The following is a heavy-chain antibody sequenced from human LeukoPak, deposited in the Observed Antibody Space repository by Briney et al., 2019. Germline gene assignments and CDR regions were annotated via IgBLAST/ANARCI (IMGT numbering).Heavy chain of an antibody. D-gene: IGHD3-22*01. CDR3: AREGYYYDTSGYYTHDY. Sequence: SETLSLTCSVSGGSITSGTYYWSWIRQPAGKGLEWIGRIHTSGSTNYNPSLKSRVTMSVDTSKNHFSLKLSSVTAADTAVYYCAREGYYYDTSGYYTHDYWGQGTLVTVSS. CDR2: IHTSGST. V-gene: IGHV4-61*02. J-gene: IGHJ4*02. CDR1: GGSITSGTYY.